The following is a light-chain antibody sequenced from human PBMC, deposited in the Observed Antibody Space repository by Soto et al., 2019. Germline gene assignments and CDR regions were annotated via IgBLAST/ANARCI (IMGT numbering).Light chain of an antibody. Sequence: QLVLTQPPSASGTPGQRVTISCSGSSSNIGSNYVYWYQQLPGTAPKLLIYRNNQRPSGVPDRFSGSKSGTSASLAISGLRSEDGADYYCSAWDDSLSGVVFGGGAQLTVL. V-gene: IGLV1-47*01. CDR2: RNN. CDR1: SSNIGSNY. CDR3: SAWDDSLSGVV. J-gene: IGLJ2*01.